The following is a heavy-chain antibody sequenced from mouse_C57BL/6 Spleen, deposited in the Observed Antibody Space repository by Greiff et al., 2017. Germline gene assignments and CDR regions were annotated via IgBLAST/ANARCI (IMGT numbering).Heavy chain of an antibody. J-gene: IGHJ1*03. V-gene: IGHV5-12*01. CDR1: GFTFSDYY. Sequence: EVKLVESGGGLVQPGGSLKLSCAASGFTFSDYYMYWVRQTPEKRLEWVAYISNGGGSTYYPDTVKGRFTISRDNAKNTLYLQMSRLKSEDTAIYYCARGDGWYFDVWGTGTTVTVSS. CDR3: ARGDGWYFDV. D-gene: IGHD2-3*01. CDR2: ISNGGGST.